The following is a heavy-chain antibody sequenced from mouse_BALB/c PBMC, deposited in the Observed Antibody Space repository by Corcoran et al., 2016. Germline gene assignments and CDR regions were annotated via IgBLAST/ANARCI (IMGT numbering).Heavy chain of an antibody. CDR1: GYTLTSYV. CDR3: ARLYPGIAMDY. J-gene: IGHJ4*01. CDR2: INPYNDGT. V-gene: IGHV1S136*01. Sequence: EVQLQQSGPELVQPGASVKMSCKASGYTLTSYVMHWVKQKPGQGLECIGYINPYNDGTKYNEKFKGKATLTSDKSSSTAYMELSSLTSEDSAVYYCARLYPGIAMDYWGQGTSVTVSS.